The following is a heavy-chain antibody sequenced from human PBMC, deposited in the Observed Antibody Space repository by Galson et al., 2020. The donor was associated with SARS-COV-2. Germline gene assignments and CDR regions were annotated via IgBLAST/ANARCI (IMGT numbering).Heavy chain of an antibody. V-gene: IGHV1-69*04. D-gene: IGHD2-21*02. Sequence: SVKVSCKASGGTFSSYTISWVRQAPGHGLEWMGRIIPILGIANYAQKFQGRVTITADKSTSTAYMELSSLRSEDTAVYYCAREDHIVVVTATDDAFDIWGQGTMVTVSS. CDR2: IIPILGIA. J-gene: IGHJ3*02. CDR3: AREDHIVVVTATDDAFDI. CDR1: GGTFSSYT.